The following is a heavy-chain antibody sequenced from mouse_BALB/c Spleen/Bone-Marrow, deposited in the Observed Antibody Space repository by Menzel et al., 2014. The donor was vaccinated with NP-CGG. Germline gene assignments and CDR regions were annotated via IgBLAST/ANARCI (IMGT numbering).Heavy chain of an antibody. J-gene: IGHJ4*01. V-gene: IGHV5-6-3*01. CDR1: GFTFSSYG. Sequence: EVKLVESGGGLVQPGGSLKLSCAASGFTFSSYGMSWVRQTPDKRLELVATINSNGGSTYYPDSVKGRFATSRDNAKNTLYLQMSSLKSEDTAMYYCAGDGYYVFYAMDYWGQGTSVTVSS. CDR3: AGDGYYVFYAMDY. D-gene: IGHD2-3*01. CDR2: INSNGGST.